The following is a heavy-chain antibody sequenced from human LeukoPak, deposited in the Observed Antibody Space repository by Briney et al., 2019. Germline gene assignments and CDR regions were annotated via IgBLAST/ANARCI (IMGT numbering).Heavy chain of an antibody. Sequence: GESLKLSCKGSGYSINNYWIGWVRQMPGKGLEWMGIIYPADSDVRYSPSFQGQVTISADKSISTAYLQWSSLKASDTAMYYCARQKYCSGGSCYTWFDPWGQGTLVTVSS. V-gene: IGHV5-51*01. J-gene: IGHJ5*02. CDR1: GYSINNYW. CDR3: ARQKYCSGGSCYTWFDP. D-gene: IGHD2-15*01. CDR2: IYPADSDV.